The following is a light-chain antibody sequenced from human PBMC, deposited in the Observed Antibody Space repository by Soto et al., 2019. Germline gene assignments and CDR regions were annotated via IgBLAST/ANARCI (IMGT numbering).Light chain of an antibody. Sequence: DIQMTQSPSTLSASVGDKVTITCRASQSVSNWLAWYQQKPGKAPKLLIYKASSLQSGVPSRFSGSGSGTEFTLTISSLQPDDFATYCCQQFNSSPYTFGQGPNLEIK. CDR3: QQFNSSPYT. CDR2: KAS. J-gene: IGKJ2*01. CDR1: QSVSNW. V-gene: IGKV1-5*03.